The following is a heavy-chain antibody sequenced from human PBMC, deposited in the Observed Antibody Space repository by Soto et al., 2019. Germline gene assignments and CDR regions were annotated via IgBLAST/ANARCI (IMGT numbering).Heavy chain of an antibody. CDR3: ARGRLSGRGRPYYMDV. Sequence: SETLSLTCAVYGGSFSGYYWSWIRQPPGKGLEWIGEINHSGSTNYNPSLKSRVTISVDTSKNQFSLKLSSVTAADTAVYYCARGRLSGRGRPYYMDVWGKGTTVTVSS. D-gene: IGHD1-26*01. V-gene: IGHV4-34*01. CDR1: GGSFSGYY. CDR2: INHSGST. J-gene: IGHJ6*03.